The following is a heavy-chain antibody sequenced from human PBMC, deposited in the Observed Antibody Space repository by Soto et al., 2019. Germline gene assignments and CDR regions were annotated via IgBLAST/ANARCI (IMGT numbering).Heavy chain of an antibody. D-gene: IGHD3-3*01. Sequence: KGLEWDSKISWNSVSIGYADSVKGRFTSSRDNAKNCLYLQMNSLRAEDTAVYYCASAYLRAGESNFRLRALQSYRSYRSVSAFLLNRTSDL. CDR2: ISWNSVSI. CDR3: ASAYLRAGESNFRLRALQSYRSYRSVSAFLLNRTSDL. J-gene: IGHJ2*01. V-gene: IGHV3-9*01.